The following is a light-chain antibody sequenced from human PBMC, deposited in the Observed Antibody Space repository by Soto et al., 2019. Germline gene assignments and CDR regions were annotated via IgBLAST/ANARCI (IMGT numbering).Light chain of an antibody. V-gene: IGKV1-39*01. CDR1: QSISSF. Sequence: DIHMTQSPSSLSASVGDRVTITCRASQSISSFLNWYQQKPGKGPKVLIYDTFTLQTGVPSRFSGSGSGTDFTLTITSLQPEDSATYYCQHTHSIPITFGHGTRLDIK. CDR2: DTF. J-gene: IGKJ5*01. CDR3: QHTHSIPIT.